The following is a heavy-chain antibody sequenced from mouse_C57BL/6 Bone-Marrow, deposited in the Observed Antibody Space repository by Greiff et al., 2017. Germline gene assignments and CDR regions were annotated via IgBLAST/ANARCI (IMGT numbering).Heavy chain of an antibody. V-gene: IGHV1-19*01. D-gene: IGHD3-1*01. CDR3: ARTGEFGWYCDV. CDR2: INPYNGGT. CDR1: GYTFTDYY. J-gene: IGHJ1*03. Sequence: EVKLMESGPVLVKPGASVKMSCKASGYTFTDYYMNWVKQSHGKSLEWIGVINPYNGGTSYNQKFKGKATLTVDKSSSTAYMELNSLTSEDSAVYYCARTGEFGWYCDVWGTGTTVTVSS.